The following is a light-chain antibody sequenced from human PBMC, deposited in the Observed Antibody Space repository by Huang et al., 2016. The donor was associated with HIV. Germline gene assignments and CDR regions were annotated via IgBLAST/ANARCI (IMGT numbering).Light chain of an antibody. CDR2: GAS. Sequence: EIVMTQSPATLSVSPGERATLSCRASRSVSSDLAWYQQKPGQPPRLLIFGASTRATGVPARFSGSGSGTEFTLTISSLQSEGFAVYYCQQYNNWPPTFGQGTKVEIK. CDR1: RSVSSD. J-gene: IGKJ1*01. V-gene: IGKV3-15*01. CDR3: QQYNNWPPT.